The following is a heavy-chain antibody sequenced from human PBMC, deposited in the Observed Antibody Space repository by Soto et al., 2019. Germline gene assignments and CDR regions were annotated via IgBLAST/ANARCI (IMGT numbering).Heavy chain of an antibody. J-gene: IGHJ4*02. Sequence: SETLSLTCTFSVGSINSSSYYWGWIRQPPGKGLEWIGSMYYSGSTYYNPSLKSRVTISVDTSKNQFSLKLSSVTAADTAVYYCAIYMVTTETLFDYWGQGTLVTVSS. D-gene: IGHD5-18*01. CDR2: MYYSGST. CDR1: VGSINSSSYY. CDR3: AIYMVTTETLFDY. V-gene: IGHV4-39*01.